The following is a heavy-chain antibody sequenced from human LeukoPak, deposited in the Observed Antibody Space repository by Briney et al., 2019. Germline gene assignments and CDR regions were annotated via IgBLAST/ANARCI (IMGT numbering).Heavy chain of an antibody. CDR3: ARAPDDLWSGYYIEYYYMDV. J-gene: IGHJ6*03. D-gene: IGHD3-3*01. Sequence: SETLSLTCTVSGGSISSYYWSWIRQPPGKGLEWIGYIYYSGSTNYNPSLKSRVTISVDTSKNQFSLKLSSVTAADTAVYYCARAPDDLWSGYYIEYYYMDVWGKGTTVTVSS. V-gene: IGHV4-59*01. CDR1: GGSISSYY. CDR2: IYYSGST.